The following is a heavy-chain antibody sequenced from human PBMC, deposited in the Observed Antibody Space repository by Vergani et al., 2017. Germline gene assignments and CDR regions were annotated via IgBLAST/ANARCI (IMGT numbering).Heavy chain of an antibody. CDR2: ISYDGSNK. V-gene: IGHV3-30*04. D-gene: IGHD6-6*01. Sequence: QVQLVESGGGVVQPGRSLRLSCAASGFTFSSYAMHWVRQAPGKGLEWVAVISYDGSNKYYADSVKGRFTISRDNSKNTLYLQMNSLRAEDTAVYYCARDWRIAARTYEGGLDYWGQGTLVTVSS. CDR3: ARDWRIAARTYEGGLDY. J-gene: IGHJ4*02. CDR1: GFTFSSYA.